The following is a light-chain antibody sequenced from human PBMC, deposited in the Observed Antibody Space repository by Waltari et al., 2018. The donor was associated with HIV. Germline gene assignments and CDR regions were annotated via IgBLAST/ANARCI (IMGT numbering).Light chain of an antibody. CDR3: CSCPRSGIRYV. Sequence: QSALTQPASVSGSPGRSITIPCTGTSSNVGSDDLVSWYQQHPGEAPKLIIYEVTKRPSGVSNRFSGSKSGNTASLTISGLQAEDEADYYCCSCPRSGIRYVFGTGTKVTVL. CDR2: EVT. V-gene: IGLV2-23*02. J-gene: IGLJ1*01. CDR1: SSNVGSDDL.